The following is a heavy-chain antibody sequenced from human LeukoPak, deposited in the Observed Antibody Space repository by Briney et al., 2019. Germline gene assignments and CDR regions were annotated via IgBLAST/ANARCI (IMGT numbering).Heavy chain of an antibody. Sequence: SETLSLTCTVSGGSISSYYWSWIRQPPGKGLEWVGYIYYSGSTNYNPSLKSRVTISVDTSKNQFSLKLSSVTAADTAVYYCARLGWYCSSTSCSNNWFDPWGQGTLVTVSS. J-gene: IGHJ5*02. D-gene: IGHD2-2*01. CDR3: ARLGWYCSSTSCSNNWFDP. CDR1: GGSISSYY. V-gene: IGHV4-59*08. CDR2: IYYSGST.